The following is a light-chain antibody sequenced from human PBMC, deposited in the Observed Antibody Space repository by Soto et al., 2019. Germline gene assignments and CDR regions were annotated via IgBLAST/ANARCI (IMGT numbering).Light chain of an antibody. CDR1: QSVLNRSNSKNY. V-gene: IGKV4-1*01. CDR2: WAS. Sequence: DIVMTQSPDSLAVSLGERATINCKSSQSVLNRSNSKNYLVWYQQKSGQPPKVLIYWASTRESGVPDRFSGSGSGTDFTLTISSLQAEDVAVYYCQQYYGTPYTFGQGTKLEIK. CDR3: QQYYGTPYT. J-gene: IGKJ2*01.